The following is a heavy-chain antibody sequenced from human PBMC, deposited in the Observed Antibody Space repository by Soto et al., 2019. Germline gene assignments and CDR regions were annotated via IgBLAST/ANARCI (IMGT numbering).Heavy chain of an antibody. D-gene: IGHD5-12*01. V-gene: IGHV1-69*13. CDR2: IIPIFGTT. Sequence: GASVKVSCKASGGTFSSHGVSWVRQAPGQGLEWMGGIIPIFGTTNSAQKFQGRVTITAGESTPTAYMELSSLRSEDTAVYYCARGNHRWLQLWYFDLWGRGTLVTVSS. CDR3: ARGNHRWLQLWYFDL. CDR1: GGTFSSHG. J-gene: IGHJ2*01.